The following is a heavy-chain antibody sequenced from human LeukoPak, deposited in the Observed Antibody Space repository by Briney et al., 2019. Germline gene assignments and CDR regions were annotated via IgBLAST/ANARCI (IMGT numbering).Heavy chain of an antibody. CDR2: ISAYNGNT. J-gene: IGHJ4*02. CDR3: ARGRGFYDRTATVSSPHDY. V-gene: IGHV1-18*01. CDR1: GYTFTSYG. D-gene: IGHD5-18*01. Sequence: ASVKVSCKASGYTFTSYGISWLRQAPGQGLEWMGWISAYNGNTNYAQKLQGRVTMTTDTSTSTAYMELRSLRSDDTAVYYCARGRGFYDRTATVSSPHDYWGQGTLVTVSS.